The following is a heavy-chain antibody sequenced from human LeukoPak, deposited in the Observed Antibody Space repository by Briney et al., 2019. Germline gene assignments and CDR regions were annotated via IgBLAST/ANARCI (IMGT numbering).Heavy chain of an antibody. CDR2: IYSGGNT. D-gene: IGHD3-10*01. J-gene: IGHJ4*02. V-gene: IGHV3-53*01. CDR1: GFTVSSHY. CDR3: ATGLPMVQGVIFGY. Sequence: PGGSLRLSCAASGFTVSSHYMSWVRQAPGKGLEWVSVIYSGGNTYYADSVKGRFTISRDNSMNTLYLQMNSLRAEDTAVYYCATGLPMVQGVIFGYWGQGTLVTDSS.